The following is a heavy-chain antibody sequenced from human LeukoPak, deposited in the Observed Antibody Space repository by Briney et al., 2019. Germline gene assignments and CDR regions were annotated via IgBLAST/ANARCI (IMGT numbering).Heavy chain of an antibody. CDR2: IKQDGSEK. CDR3: ARGMIVVVPFDY. J-gene: IGHJ4*02. CDR1: GFTFSNYW. D-gene: IGHD3-22*01. V-gene: IGHV3-7*03. Sequence: GGSLRLSCAASGFTFSNYWMNWVRQAPGKGLEWVANIKQDGSEKYYVDSVKGRFTISRDNAKNSLYLQMNSLRAEDTAVYYCARGMIVVVPFDYWGQGTLVTVSS.